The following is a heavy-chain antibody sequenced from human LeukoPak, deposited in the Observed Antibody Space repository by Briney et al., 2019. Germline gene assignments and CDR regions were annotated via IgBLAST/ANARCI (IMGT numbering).Heavy chain of an antibody. CDR1: GFTFSSYS. D-gene: IGHD3-10*01. V-gene: IGHV3-21*06. Sequence: PGGSLRLSCAASGFTFSSYSMNWVRQAPGKGLEWVSSITGSSSDRFYADAVKGRFSISRGNAKNSLYLQMNSLRAEDTAVYYCARRYYGYHMDVWGQGTTVTVSS. CDR2: ITGSSSDR. J-gene: IGHJ6*02. CDR3: ARRYYGYHMDV.